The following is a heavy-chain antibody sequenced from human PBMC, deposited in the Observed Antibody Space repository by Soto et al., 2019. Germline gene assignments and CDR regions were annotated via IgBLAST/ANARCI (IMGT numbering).Heavy chain of an antibody. CDR2: IIPVFGTA. Sequence: QVQLVQSGAEVKKPGSSVKVSCKASGGTFSSYAISWLRQAPGQGLEWMGGIIPVFGTANYAQKCQGRVTITADESTSRAYMELSSMRSEDTAVYYCAREGSYDFWSCLRYYYYSMDVWGQGTTVTVSS. CDR1: GGTFSSYA. CDR3: AREGSYDFWSCLRYYYYSMDV. V-gene: IGHV1-69*01. J-gene: IGHJ6*02. D-gene: IGHD3-3*01.